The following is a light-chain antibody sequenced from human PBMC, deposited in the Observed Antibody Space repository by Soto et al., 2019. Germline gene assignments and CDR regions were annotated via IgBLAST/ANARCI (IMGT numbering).Light chain of an antibody. CDR3: QHYGNSLIT. CDR1: QSVSSNY. V-gene: IGKV3-20*01. CDR2: GAS. Sequence: EIVLTQSPGTLSLSPGERATLSCRASQSVSSNYLAWYQQKPGQAPRLLLYGASSRATGIPDRFSGRGSGTDFTLTLSRLEPEDSAVYYCQHYGNSLITFGQGTRLEIK. J-gene: IGKJ5*01.